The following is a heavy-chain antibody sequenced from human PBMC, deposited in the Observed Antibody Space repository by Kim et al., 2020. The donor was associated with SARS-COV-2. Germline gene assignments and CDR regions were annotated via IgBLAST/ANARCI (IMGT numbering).Heavy chain of an antibody. V-gene: IGHV1-69*04. CDR3: ARDPESGSPGPNWFDP. J-gene: IGHJ5*02. CDR1: GGTFSSYA. CDR2: IIPILGIA. D-gene: IGHD3-10*01. Sequence: SVKVSCKASGGTFSSYAISWVRQAPGQGLEWMGRIIPILGIANYAQKFQGRVTITADKSTSTAYMELSSLRSEDTAVYYCARDPESGSPGPNWFDPWGQGTLVTVSS.